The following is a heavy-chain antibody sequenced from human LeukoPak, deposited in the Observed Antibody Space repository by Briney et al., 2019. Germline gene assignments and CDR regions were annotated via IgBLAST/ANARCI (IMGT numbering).Heavy chain of an antibody. CDR2: INWNGGST. D-gene: IGHD1-26*01. J-gene: IGHJ4*02. CDR1: NFIFSNYW. CDR3: ARDGFDSGSY. V-gene: IGHV3-20*04. Sequence: PGGSLRLSCAASNFIFSNYWMHWVRQAPGRGLEWVSGINWNGGSTGYADSVKGRFTISRDNAKNSLYLQMNSLRAEDTALYYCARDGFDSGSYWGQGTLVTVSS.